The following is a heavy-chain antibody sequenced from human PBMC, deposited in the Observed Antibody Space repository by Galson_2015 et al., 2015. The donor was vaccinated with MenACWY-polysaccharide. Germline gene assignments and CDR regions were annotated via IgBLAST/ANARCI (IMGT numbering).Heavy chain of an antibody. V-gene: IGHV1-8*01. D-gene: IGHD3-22*01. CDR2: MNPNSGNT. CDR1: GYTFTSYD. J-gene: IGHJ4*02. CDR3: ARVHYYDSSGYYPFDY. Sequence: SVKVSCKASGYTFTSYDINWVRQATGQGLEWMGWMNPNSGNTGYAQKFQGRVTMTRNTSISTAYMELSSLRSEDTAVYYCARVHYYDSSGYYPFDYWGQGTLVTVSS.